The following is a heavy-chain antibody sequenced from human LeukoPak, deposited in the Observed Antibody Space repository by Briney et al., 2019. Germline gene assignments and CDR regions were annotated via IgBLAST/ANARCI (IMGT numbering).Heavy chain of an antibody. CDR1: GYTLTKLS. J-gene: IGHJ4*02. CDR3: ATAVVTATTYYFDY. CDR2: FDPEDGET. D-gene: IGHD2-21*02. Sequence: GASVKVSCKVSGYTLTKLSMHWVRQAPGKGLEWMGGFDPEDGETIYAQKFQGRVTMTEDTSTDTAYMELSSLRSEDTAVYYCATAVVTATTYYFDYWGQGTLVTVSS. V-gene: IGHV1-24*01.